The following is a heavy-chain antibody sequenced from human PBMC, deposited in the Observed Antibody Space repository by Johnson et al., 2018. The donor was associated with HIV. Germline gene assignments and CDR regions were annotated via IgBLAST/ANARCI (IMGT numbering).Heavy chain of an antibody. D-gene: IGHD3-16*01. CDR2: ISGSGGST. V-gene: IGHV3-23*04. CDR1: GFTFSSYA. J-gene: IGHJ3*02. CDR3: ARGGAHDAFYI. Sequence: EVQLVESGGGVVQPGGSLRLSCAASGFTFSSYAMSWVRQAPGTGLEWVSAISGSGGSTYYADSVKGRFTISRANSKNTLYLQMNGLGGGDTAVYYCARGGAHDAFYIWGQGTMVTVSS.